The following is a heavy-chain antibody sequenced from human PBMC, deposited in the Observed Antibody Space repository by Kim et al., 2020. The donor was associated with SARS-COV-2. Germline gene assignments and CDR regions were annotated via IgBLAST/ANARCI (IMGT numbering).Heavy chain of an antibody. V-gene: IGHV3-30*18. CDR3: AKDRGYGSGKRVDWGYYYYYGMDV. CDR1: GFTFSSYG. D-gene: IGHD3-10*01. Sequence: GGSLRLSCAASGFTFSSYGMHWVRQAPGKGLEWVAVISYDGSNKYYADSVKGRFTISRDNSKNTLYLQMNSLRAEDTAVYYCAKDRGYGSGKRVDWGYYYYYGMDVWGQGTTVTVSS. J-gene: IGHJ6*02. CDR2: ISYDGSNK.